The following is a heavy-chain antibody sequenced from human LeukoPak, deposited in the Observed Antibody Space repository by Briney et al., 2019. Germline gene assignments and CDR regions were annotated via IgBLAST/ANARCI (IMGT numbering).Heavy chain of an antibody. D-gene: IGHD5-18*01. V-gene: IGHV1-24*01. CDR2: FDPEDGET. CDR3: ATRLRHSLDTALDI. J-gene: IGHJ3*02. Sequence: ASVKVSCKVSGYTLTELSMHWVRQAPGKGLEWMGGFDPEDGETIYAQKFQGRATMTEDTSTDTAYMELSSLRSEDTAVYYCATRLRHSLDTALDIWGQGTMVTVSS. CDR1: GYTLTELS.